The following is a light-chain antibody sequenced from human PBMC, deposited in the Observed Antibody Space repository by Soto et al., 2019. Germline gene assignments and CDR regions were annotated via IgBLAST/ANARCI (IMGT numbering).Light chain of an antibody. CDR2: GAS. V-gene: IGKV3-15*01. CDR3: QQYNNWPRAT. Sequence: EIVMTQSPATLSVSPWERATLSCRASQSVSSNLAWYQQKPGQAPRLLIYGASTRATGFPARFSGSGSGTEFNLTISSLQSEDFGVYYCQQYNNWPRATFGGGTKVDIK. CDR1: QSVSSN. J-gene: IGKJ4*01.